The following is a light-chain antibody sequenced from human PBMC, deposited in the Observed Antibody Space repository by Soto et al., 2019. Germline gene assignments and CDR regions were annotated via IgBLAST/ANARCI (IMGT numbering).Light chain of an antibody. Sequence: QCALTQPASASGSPGQSITISCTGTSSDIGSHNLVSWYLQHPGKAPKLMIFEVTKRPSGVSNRFSGSKSGNTASLTISGLQAEDEADYYCCSYAGSSTVVFGGGTKVTVL. CDR1: SSDIGSHNL. V-gene: IGLV2-23*02. CDR2: EVT. CDR3: CSYAGSSTVV. J-gene: IGLJ3*02.